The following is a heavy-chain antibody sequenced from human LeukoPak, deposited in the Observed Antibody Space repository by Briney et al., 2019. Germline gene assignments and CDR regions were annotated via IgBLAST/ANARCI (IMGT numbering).Heavy chain of an antibody. CDR2: IYSGGST. D-gene: IGHD6-13*01. CDR3: ARGGSIAAAGVDY. J-gene: IGHJ4*02. Sequence: GGSLRLSCAASGFTVSSKYMSWVRQAAGKGLEWVSVIYSGGSTYYADSVKGRFTISRDNSKNTLYLQMNSLRAEDTAVYYCARGGSIAAAGVDYWGQGALVTVSS. CDR1: GFTVSSKY. V-gene: IGHV3-53*01.